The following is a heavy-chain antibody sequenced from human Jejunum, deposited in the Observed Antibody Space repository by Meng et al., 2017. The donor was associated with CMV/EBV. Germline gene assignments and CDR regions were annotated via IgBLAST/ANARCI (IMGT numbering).Heavy chain of an antibody. V-gene: IGHV4-59*01. CDR3: ARAYSSSCRVDY. CDR2: VYYSGGT. D-gene: IGHD6-6*01. Sequence: TVSGGSISSYYWNWIRQHPGKGLEWIGYVYYSGGTNYNPSLKSRVTISVDTSKNQFSLKLSSVTAADTAVYYCARAYSSSCRVDYWGQGTLVTVSS. J-gene: IGHJ4*02. CDR1: GGSISSYY.